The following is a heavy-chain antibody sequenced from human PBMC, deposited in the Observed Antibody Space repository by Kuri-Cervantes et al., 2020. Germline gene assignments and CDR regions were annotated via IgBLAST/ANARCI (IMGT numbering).Heavy chain of an antibody. CDR3: ARALNDYGRRGAFDI. Sequence: GESLKISCAASGFTFSDYYMSWIRQAPGKGLEYISGSSGSTMYYADSVKGRFTISRDNAKNTLYLQMNSLRAEDTAVYYCARALNDYGRRGAFDIWGQGTMVTVSS. CDR1: GFTFSDYY. D-gene: IGHD4-17*01. V-gene: IGHV3-11*04. J-gene: IGHJ3*02. CDR2: GSSGSTM.